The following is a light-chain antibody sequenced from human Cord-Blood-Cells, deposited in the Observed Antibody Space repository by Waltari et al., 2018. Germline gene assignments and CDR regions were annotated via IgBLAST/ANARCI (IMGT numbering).Light chain of an antibody. J-gene: IGLJ2*01. Sequence: QSALTQPPSVSGSPGQSVTISCTGTSSDVGSYNRVSWYQQPPGTAPKLMISEVSNRPSGVPDRFSGSKSGNTASLTISGLQAEDEADYYCSSYTSSSTFVFGGGTKLTVL. CDR1: SSDVGSYNR. CDR3: SSYTSSSTFV. V-gene: IGLV2-18*02. CDR2: EVS.